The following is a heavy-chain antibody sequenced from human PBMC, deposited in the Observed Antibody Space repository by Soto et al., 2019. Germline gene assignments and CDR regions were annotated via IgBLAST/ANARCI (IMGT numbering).Heavy chain of an antibody. CDR3: ARDWCNGDSLYSRFDS. J-gene: IGHJ3*02. CDR1: GFPFSSYG. V-gene: IGHV3-33*01. CDR2: IRYDGSNK. Sequence: PGGSLRLSCAASGFPFSSYGMHWVCQSPGKGLEGVAVIRYDGSNKYYLDSVKGRFTISRDNSKHKLYLQLNSLRAEDTAVHYCARDWCNGDSLYSRFDSWGQGTMVTVSS. D-gene: IGHD2-15*01.